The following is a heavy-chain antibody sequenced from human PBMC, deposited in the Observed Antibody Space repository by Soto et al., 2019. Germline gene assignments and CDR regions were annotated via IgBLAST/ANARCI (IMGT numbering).Heavy chain of an antibody. CDR2: ISGGGDFI. V-gene: IGHV3-23*01. J-gene: IGHJ4*02. CDR1: GFTFNNYA. D-gene: IGHD4-17*01. Sequence: EVHLLESGGGLVQPGGSLRLSCAASGFTFNNYAMNWVRQAPGKGPEWVSVISGGGDFIYYADSVKGRFTISRDNSENTLYLQMSSLTTADTAVYYCARAQLKDGDYLCADWGQGTLVTVSS. CDR3: ARAQLKDGDYLCAD.